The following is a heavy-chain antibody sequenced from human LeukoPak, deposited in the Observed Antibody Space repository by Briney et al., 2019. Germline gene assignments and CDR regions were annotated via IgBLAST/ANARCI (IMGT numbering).Heavy chain of an antibody. V-gene: IGHV1-2*02. D-gene: IGHD3-22*01. J-gene: IGHJ4*02. CDR2: INPNSGGT. Sequence: ASVKVSCKASGYTFTGYYMHWVRQAPGQGLEWMGWINPNSGGTNYAQKFQGRVTMARDTSISTAYMELSRLRSDDTAVYYCARAAGGEYYYDSSGYYYEDYWGQGTLVTVSS. CDR3: ARAAGGEYYYDSSGYYYEDY. CDR1: GYTFTGYY.